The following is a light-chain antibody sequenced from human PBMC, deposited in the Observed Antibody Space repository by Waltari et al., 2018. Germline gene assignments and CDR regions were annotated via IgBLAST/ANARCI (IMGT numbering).Light chain of an antibody. J-gene: IGLJ3*02. CDR1: SSNIGSNT. CDR3: AAWDDSLNGL. V-gene: IGLV1-44*01. Sequence: QSVLTQPPSASGAPGQRVTIPCSGSSSNIGSNTVHWYQQLPGTAPKLLIYRDNQRPSGVPDRFSGSKSGTSASLAISGLQSDDEADYYCAAWDDSLNGLFGGGTKLTVL. CDR2: RDN.